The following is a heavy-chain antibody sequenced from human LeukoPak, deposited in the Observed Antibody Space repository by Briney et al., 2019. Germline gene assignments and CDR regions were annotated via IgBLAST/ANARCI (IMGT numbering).Heavy chain of an antibody. Sequence: GGSLRLSCAASGFTFSSYSMNWVRQAPGKGLEWVSSISSSSYIYYADSVKGRFTISRDNAKNSLYLQMNSLRAEDTAVYYCARGKASGYCSSTSCYPFDYWGQGTLVTVSS. CDR3: ARGKASGYCSSTSCYPFDY. CDR1: GFTFSSYS. CDR2: ISSSSYI. D-gene: IGHD2-2*01. V-gene: IGHV3-21*01. J-gene: IGHJ4*02.